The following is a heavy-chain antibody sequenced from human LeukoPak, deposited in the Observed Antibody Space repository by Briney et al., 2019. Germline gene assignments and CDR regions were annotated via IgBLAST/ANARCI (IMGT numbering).Heavy chain of an antibody. CDR1: GFTFSSYA. CDR3: ARERYGSFDY. V-gene: IGHV3-30*04. D-gene: IGHD1-14*01. CDR2: ISYDGSDK. J-gene: IGHJ4*02. Sequence: GGSLRLSCAASGFTFSSYAMHWVRQAPGKGLEWVAIISYDGSDKYYAGSVKGRFTISRDNSKNTLYLQMTSLTTEDTAVYYCARERYGSFDYRGQGTLVTVSS.